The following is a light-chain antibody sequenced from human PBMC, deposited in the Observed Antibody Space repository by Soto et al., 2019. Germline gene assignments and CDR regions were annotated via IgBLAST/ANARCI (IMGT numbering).Light chain of an antibody. J-gene: IGKJ4*01. Sequence: DIQMTQSPSSLSASVGARVTITCRASQSISTYVNWYQQKAGKAPKFLIYAASNLQSGVPSRFRGSGSGTDFTLTITSLQPEDFATYYCQQSYSTPLTFGGGTKVDIK. CDR2: AAS. CDR1: QSISTY. CDR3: QQSYSTPLT. V-gene: IGKV1-39*01.